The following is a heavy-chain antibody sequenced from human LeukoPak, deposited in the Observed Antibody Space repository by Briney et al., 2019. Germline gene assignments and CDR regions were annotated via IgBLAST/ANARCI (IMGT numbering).Heavy chain of an antibody. D-gene: IGHD1-26*01. CDR1: GFTFSSYW. Sequence: GGSLRLSCAASGFTFSSYWMHWDRQSPAKGMGLVSRFNGDGSSTAYAESVKGRFTTSRDNANNTLYLQRNSLRAEDTAVYYCARGTGVGSYVPAFDVWGQGTVVTVSS. J-gene: IGHJ3*01. CDR3: ARGTGVGSYVPAFDV. V-gene: IGHV3-74*01. CDR2: FNGDGSST.